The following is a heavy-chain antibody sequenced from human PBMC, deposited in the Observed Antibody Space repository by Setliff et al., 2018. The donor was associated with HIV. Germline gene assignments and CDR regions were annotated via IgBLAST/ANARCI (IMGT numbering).Heavy chain of an antibody. CDR3: ARYSYGYVRDLRFDP. Sequence: SETLSLTCTVSGGSISSGGYYWSWIRQHPGKGLEWIGYIYYSGSTYYNPSLKSLVTISVDTSKNQFSLKLSSVTAADTAVYYCARYSYGYVRDLRFDPWGQGTLVTVSS. V-gene: IGHV4-31*01. CDR1: GGSISSGGYY. D-gene: IGHD5-18*01. CDR2: IYYSGST. J-gene: IGHJ5*02.